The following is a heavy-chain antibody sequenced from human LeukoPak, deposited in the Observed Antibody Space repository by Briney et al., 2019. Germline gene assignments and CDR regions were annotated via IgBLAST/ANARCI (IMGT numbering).Heavy chain of an antibody. D-gene: IGHD2-15*01. V-gene: IGHV4-59*01. CDR3: ARTTEGYCRGRSCYSYYYYMDV. CDR1: GGSISSYY. Sequence: SETLSLTRTVSGGSISSYYWSWIRQPPGKGLEWIGYIRYSGSTNYNPSLKSRVTISVDTSKNQFSLKLSSVIAADTAVYYCARTTEGYCRGRSCYSYYYYMDVWGKGTTVTVSS. CDR2: IRYSGST. J-gene: IGHJ6*03.